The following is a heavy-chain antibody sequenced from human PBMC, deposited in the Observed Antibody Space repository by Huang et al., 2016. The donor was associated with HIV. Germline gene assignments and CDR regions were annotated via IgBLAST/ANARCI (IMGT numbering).Heavy chain of an antibody. D-gene: IGHD3-22*01. CDR3: ARARGYYDSSVSYYFDY. V-gene: IGHV1-69*13. CDR2: IIPIVETA. CDR1: GGPFSSYA. J-gene: IGHJ4*02. Sequence: QVQLVQSGAEVKKPGSSVKVSCKASGGPFSSYAISWGRQAPGQGLEGLGVIIPIVETANDAQKFQGRVTITADESTSTAYMELSSLRSEDTAVYYCARARGYYDSSVSYYFDYWGQGTLVTVSS.